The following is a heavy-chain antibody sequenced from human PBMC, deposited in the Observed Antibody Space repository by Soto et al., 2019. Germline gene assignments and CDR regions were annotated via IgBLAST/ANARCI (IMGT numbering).Heavy chain of an antibody. Sequence: ASVKVSCKASGYTFTSYYMHWVRQATGQGLEWMGWMNPNSGNTGYAQKFQGRVTMTRNTSISTAYMELSSLRSEDTAVYYCAGTYYDFWSGYYTDYWGQGTLVTVSS. J-gene: IGHJ4*02. CDR2: MNPNSGNT. CDR3: AGTYYDFWSGYYTDY. D-gene: IGHD3-3*01. V-gene: IGHV1-8*02. CDR1: GYTFTSYY.